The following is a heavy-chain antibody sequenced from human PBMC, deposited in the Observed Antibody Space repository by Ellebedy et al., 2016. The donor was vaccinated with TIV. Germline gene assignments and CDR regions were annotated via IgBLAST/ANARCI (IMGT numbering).Heavy chain of an antibody. V-gene: IGHV4-61*01. J-gene: IGHJ4*02. Sequence: MPSETLSLTCTVSGGSVSSSSYYWSWIRQPPGKEREWIGYIYDSGSTNHNPSLKSRVTISLDTSKNQFSLKLSFVTAADTAVYYCARAAQPNCGDGSCYRIDYWGQGTLVTVSS. CDR2: IYDSGST. CDR1: GGSVSSSSYY. D-gene: IGHD2-15*01. CDR3: ARAAQPNCGDGSCYRIDY.